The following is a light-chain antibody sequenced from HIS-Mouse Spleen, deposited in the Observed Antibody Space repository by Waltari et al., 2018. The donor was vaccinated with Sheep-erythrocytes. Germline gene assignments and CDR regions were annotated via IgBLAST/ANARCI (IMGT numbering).Light chain of an antibody. J-gene: IGLJ3*02. CDR1: SSNIGSNY. V-gene: IGLV1-47*01. CDR2: RNN. CDR3: AAWDDSLSGPV. Sequence: QSVLTQPPSASGTPGQRVTISCSGSSSNIGSNYVYWYQQPPGTAPKLLIYRNNQRPSGVPDRFSGSTSGTSASLASSGLRSEDEADDYCAAWDDSLSGPVFGGGTKLTVL.